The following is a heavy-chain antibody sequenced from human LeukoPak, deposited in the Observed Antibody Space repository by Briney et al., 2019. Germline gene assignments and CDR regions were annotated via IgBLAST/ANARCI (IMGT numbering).Heavy chain of an antibody. CDR3: TRGYSYGIDY. V-gene: IGHV1-2*06. D-gene: IGHD5-18*01. J-gene: IGHJ4*02. CDR2: INPNTGGT. Sequence: GASVKVSCKASGYTFSIYGITWVRQAPGQGLEWVGRINPNTGGTNYAQEFQGRVTMTRDTSISAAYMDLSGLTSDDTAIYYCTRGYSYGIDYWGQGTLVTVSS. CDR1: GYTFSIYG.